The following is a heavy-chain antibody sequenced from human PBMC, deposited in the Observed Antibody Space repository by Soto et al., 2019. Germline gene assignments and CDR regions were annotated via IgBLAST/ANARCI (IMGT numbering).Heavy chain of an antibody. CDR2: IRSCSSTI. CDR3: ARDQVETVMEGRLTAVSILGYYGMDV. D-gene: IGHD5-18*01. CDR1: GFTFSSYS. J-gene: IGHJ6*02. Sequence: GGSLRLSCAASGFTFSSYSMNWVRQAPGKGLEWVSYIRSCSSTIYYADSVKGRFTISRDNAKNSLYLQMNSLRDEDTAVYYCARDQVETVMEGRLTAVSILGYYGMDVWGQGTTVTVSS. V-gene: IGHV3-48*02.